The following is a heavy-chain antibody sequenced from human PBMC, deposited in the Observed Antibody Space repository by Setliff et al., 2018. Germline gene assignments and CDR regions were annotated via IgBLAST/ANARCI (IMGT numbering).Heavy chain of an antibody. CDR1: GGSFSGYY. D-gene: IGHD3-10*01. CDR3: AKGRGEMDS. J-gene: IGHJ4*02. Sequence: ETLSLTCAVYGGSFSGYYWSWIRQPPGKRLEWIGEIIHSGSTNYNPSLKSRVTMSIDTSKNQFSLNVRSVTAADTAIYYCAKGRGEMDSWGQGILVTVSS. V-gene: IGHV4-34*12. CDR2: IIHSGST.